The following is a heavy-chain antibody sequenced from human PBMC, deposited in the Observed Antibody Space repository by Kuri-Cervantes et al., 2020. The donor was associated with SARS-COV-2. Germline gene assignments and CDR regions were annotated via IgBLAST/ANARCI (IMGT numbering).Heavy chain of an antibody. CDR2: ISSSSSYI. Sequence: LTCAASGFTFSSYSMNWVRQAPGKGLEWSSSISSSSSYIYYADSVKGRFTISRDNAKNSLYLQMNSLRAEDTAVYYCARVLSVRFPYYMDVWGKGTTVTVSS. V-gene: IGHV3-21*01. D-gene: IGHD3-3*01. CDR1: GFTFSSYS. J-gene: IGHJ6*03. CDR3: ARVLSVRFPYYMDV.